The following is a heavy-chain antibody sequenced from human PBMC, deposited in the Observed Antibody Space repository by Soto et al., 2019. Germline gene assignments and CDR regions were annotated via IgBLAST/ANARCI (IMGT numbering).Heavy chain of an antibody. D-gene: IGHD3-3*01. CDR2: ISAYNGNT. CDR3: ARRQGEDDFWSGQLSYGMDV. CDR1: GYTFTSYG. V-gene: IGHV1-18*04. J-gene: IGHJ6*02. Sequence: QVQLVQSGAEVKKPGASVKVSCKASGYTFTSYGISWVRQAPGQGLERMGRISAYNGNTNYAQKHQRRVTMTTYTSTSTAYMELRSLRSDDTAVYYCARRQGEDDFWSGQLSYGMDVWGQGTTVTVSS.